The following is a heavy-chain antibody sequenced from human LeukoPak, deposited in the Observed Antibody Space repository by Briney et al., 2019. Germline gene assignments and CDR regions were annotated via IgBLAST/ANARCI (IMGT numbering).Heavy chain of an antibody. CDR2: ISPSGDIT. V-gene: IGHV3-23*01. D-gene: IGHD1-1*01. Sequence: GGSLRLFCAASGFIFSSHGVNWVRHAPGKGLERVSGISPSGDITYYADSVKGRFTISRDNSKNTVYLQMDSLRAEDTALYYCARVVSRTRNEVDYWGQGTLVTVSS. CDR3: ARVVSRTRNEVDY. J-gene: IGHJ4*02. CDR1: GFIFSSHG.